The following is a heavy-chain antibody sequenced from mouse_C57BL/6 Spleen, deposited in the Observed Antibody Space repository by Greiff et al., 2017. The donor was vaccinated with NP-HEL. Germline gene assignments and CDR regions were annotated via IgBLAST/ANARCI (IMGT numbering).Heavy chain of an antibody. V-gene: IGHV1-5*01. J-gene: IGHJ2*01. Sequence: VQLQQSGTVLARPGASVKMSCKTSGYTFTSYWMHWVKQRPGQGLEWIGAIYPGNSDTSYNQKFKGKAKLTAVTSASTAYMELSSLTNEDSAVYYCTGDYGSSYFDYWGQGTTLTVSS. CDR2: IYPGNSDT. D-gene: IGHD1-1*01. CDR1: GYTFTSYW. CDR3: TGDYGSSYFDY.